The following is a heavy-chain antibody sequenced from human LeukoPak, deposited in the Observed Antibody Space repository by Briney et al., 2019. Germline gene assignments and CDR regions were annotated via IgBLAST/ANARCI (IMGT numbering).Heavy chain of an antibody. CDR3: AKVLLWFGELFRDDAFDI. Sequence: SETLSLTCTASGGSISSGGYYWSWIRQLPGKGLEWIGYIYHSGSTYYNPSLKSRVTISVDRSKNQFSLKLSSVTAADTAVYYCAKVLLWFGELFRDDAFDIWGQGTMVTVSS. D-gene: IGHD3-10*01. CDR1: GGSISSGGYY. CDR2: IYHSGST. J-gene: IGHJ3*02. V-gene: IGHV4-30-2*01.